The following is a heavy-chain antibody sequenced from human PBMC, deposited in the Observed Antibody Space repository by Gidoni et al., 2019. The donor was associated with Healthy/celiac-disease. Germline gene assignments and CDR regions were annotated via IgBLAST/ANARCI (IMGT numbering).Heavy chain of an antibody. V-gene: IGHV3-21*01. D-gene: IGHD2-15*01. J-gene: IGHJ4*02. CDR3: AIASSGGRGDY. Sequence: EVQLVESGGGLVKPGGSLRLSCAASGCTFSSYSMNWVRQAPGKGLEWVASIISSGSYKYYADSVKGRFTISRDNAKNSLYLQMNSLRAEDTAVYYCAIASSGGRGDYWGQGTLVTVSS. CDR2: IISSGSYK. CDR1: GCTFSSYS.